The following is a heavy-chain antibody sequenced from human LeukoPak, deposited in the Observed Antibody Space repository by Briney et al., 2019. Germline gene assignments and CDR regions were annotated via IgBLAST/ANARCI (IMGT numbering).Heavy chain of an antibody. D-gene: IGHD6-19*01. CDR1: GGSISSYY. CDR2: IYYSGST. Sequence: SETLSLTCTVSGGSISSYYWSWIRQPPGKGLEWIGYIYYSGSTNYNPSLKSRVTISVDTSKNQFSLKLSSVTAADTAVYYCARDLRDSSGWMYNWFDPWGQGTLVTVPS. CDR3: ARDLRDSSGWMYNWFDP. J-gene: IGHJ5*02. V-gene: IGHV4-59*01.